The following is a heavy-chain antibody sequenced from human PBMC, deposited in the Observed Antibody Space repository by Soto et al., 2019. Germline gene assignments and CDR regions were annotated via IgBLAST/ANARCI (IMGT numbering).Heavy chain of an antibody. CDR2: INAGNGNT. D-gene: IGHD6-6*01. V-gene: IGHV1-3*01. J-gene: IGHJ4*02. CDR1: GYTFTSYA. Sequence: QVQLVQSGAEVKKPGASVKVSCKASGYTFTSYAMHWVRQAPGQRLEWMGWINAGNGNTKYSQKFQGRVTITRDTSASTAYMELSSLRSEDTAVYYCAREDFGNKYSSSSAHFDYWGLGTLVTVSS. CDR3: AREDFGNKYSSSSAHFDY.